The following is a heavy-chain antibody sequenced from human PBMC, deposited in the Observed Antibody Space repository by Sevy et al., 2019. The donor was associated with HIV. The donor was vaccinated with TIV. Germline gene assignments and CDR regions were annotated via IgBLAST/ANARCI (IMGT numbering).Heavy chain of an antibody. J-gene: IGHJ4*02. Sequence: ASVKVSCKASGYTFTSYYMHWVRQAPGQGLEWMGIINPSGGSTSYAQRFQGRVTMTRDTSTSTVYMELSSLRSEDTAVYYCASEPADYGDYEDYWGQGTLVTVSS. CDR3: ASEPADYGDYEDY. V-gene: IGHV1-46*01. D-gene: IGHD4-17*01. CDR2: INPSGGST. CDR1: GYTFTSYY.